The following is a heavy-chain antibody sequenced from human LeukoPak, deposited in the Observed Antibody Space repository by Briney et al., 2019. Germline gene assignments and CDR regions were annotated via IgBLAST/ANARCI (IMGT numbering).Heavy chain of an antibody. CDR1: GFTFSSYA. CDR3: AKVQSSTGWYTFFDY. Sequence: PGGSLRLSCAASGFTFSSYAMSWVRQAPGKGLEWVSAISGSGGSTYYADSVKGRFTISRDNSKNTLYLQMNSLRVEDTALYYCAKVQSSTGWYTFFDYWGRGTLVTVSS. V-gene: IGHV3-23*01. CDR2: ISGSGGST. D-gene: IGHD6-19*01. J-gene: IGHJ4*02.